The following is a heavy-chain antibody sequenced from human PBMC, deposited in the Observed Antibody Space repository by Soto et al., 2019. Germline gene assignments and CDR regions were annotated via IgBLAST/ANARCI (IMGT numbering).Heavy chain of an antibody. D-gene: IGHD3-16*01. Sequence: GGSLRLSCAASAFTFSSYTMSWVRQAPGKGLEWVSAISGSGGSTYYADSVKGRFTISRDTSKNTLYLQLNSLRAEDPAVYYCAKVYPGYYIWGHASVWGQGTLVTVSS. CDR2: ISGSGGST. CDR1: AFTFSSYT. J-gene: IGHJ4*02. CDR3: AKVYPGYYIWGHASV. V-gene: IGHV3-23*01.